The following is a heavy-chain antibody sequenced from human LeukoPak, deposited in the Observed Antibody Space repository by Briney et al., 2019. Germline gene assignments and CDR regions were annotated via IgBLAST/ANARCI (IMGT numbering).Heavy chain of an antibody. D-gene: IGHD7-27*01. Sequence: SETLSLTCTVSGGSIGSYYWSWIRQPPGKGLEWIGYIFYTGSTNYNSSLKSRVTISIDTSKNQFSLKLSSVTAADTAVYYCASRWVLTGEPYWGQGTLVSVSS. CDR1: GGSIGSYY. J-gene: IGHJ4*02. CDR2: IFYTGST. V-gene: IGHV4-59*01. CDR3: ASRWVLTGEPY.